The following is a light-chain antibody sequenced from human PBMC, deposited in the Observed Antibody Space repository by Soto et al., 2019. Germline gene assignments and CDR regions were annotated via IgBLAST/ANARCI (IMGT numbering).Light chain of an antibody. CDR3: QHIYTIPIT. J-gene: IGKJ5*01. V-gene: IGKV1-39*01. CDR2: AAY. CDR1: QRISGH. Sequence: DIQRTQSPSSLSASVGDRVTITCRTSQRISGHLNWYHQKLGKAHKLLIYAAYTLQSGVQSRFSGSGSGTDFTLTIRSLQPEDFATYYCQHIYTIPITFGQGTRLEIK.